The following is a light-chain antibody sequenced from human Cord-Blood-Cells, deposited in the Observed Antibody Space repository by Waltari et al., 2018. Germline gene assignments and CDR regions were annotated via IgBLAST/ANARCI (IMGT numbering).Light chain of an antibody. CDR2: AAS. CDR3: QQSYSTPIT. CDR1: QSLSSY. V-gene: IGKV1-39*01. Sequence: DIQMTQSPSSLSASVGDSVTITCRASQSLSSYLNWYQQKPGKAPNLLIYAASSLQSGVPSRFSGSGAGTDFTLTISSLQPEDFATYYCQQSYSTPITFGQGTRLEIK. J-gene: IGKJ5*01.